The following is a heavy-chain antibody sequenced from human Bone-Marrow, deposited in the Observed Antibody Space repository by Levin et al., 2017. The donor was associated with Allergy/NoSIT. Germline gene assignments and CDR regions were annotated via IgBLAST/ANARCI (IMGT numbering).Heavy chain of an antibody. D-gene: IGHD3-22*01. J-gene: IGHJ6*02. CDR3: TTHDSSGYYSDYYYYGMDV. Sequence: SCAASGFTFSNAWMNWVRQAPGKGLEWVGRIKSKTDGGTTDYAAPGKGRFTISRDDSKNTLYLQMNSLKTEDTAVYYCTTHDSSGYYSDYYYYGMDVWGQGTTVTVSS. CDR2: IKSKTDGGTT. CDR1: GFTFSNAW. V-gene: IGHV3-15*07.